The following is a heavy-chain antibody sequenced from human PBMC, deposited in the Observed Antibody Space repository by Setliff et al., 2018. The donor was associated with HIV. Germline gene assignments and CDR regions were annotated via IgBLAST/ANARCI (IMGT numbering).Heavy chain of an antibody. CDR1: GFTFSSYW. J-gene: IGHJ3*02. V-gene: IGHV3-7*01. CDR3: ARATKTPYSSSWSIPGAFDI. CDR2: IRQDGSET. D-gene: IGHD6-13*01. Sequence: PGGSLRLSCTASGFTFSSYWMSWVRQAPGKGLEWVANIRQDGSETYYLDSVKGRFTISRDNAKKSLYLQVYSLRAEDTAVYYCARATKTPYSSSWSIPGAFDIWGQGTMVTVSS.